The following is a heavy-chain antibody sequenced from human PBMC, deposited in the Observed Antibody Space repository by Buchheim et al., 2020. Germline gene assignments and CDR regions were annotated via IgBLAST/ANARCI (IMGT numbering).Heavy chain of an antibody. J-gene: IGHJ6*02. CDR1: GFTFSSHW. Sequence: EVQLVESGGGLVQPGGSLRLSCAASGFTFSSHWIHWVRQGPGKGLVWVSRINPDGSSTNYADSVKGRFTITRDNAENSVYLQMNSLRAEDTAVFYCGRATTGSRNAMYVWGQGTT. CDR3: GRATTGSRNAMYV. CDR2: INPDGSST. D-gene: IGHD1-1*01. V-gene: IGHV3-74*01.